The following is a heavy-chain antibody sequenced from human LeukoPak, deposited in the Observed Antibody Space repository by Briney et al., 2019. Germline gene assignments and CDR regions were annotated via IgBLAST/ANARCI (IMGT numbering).Heavy chain of an antibody. Sequence: GGSLRLSCAASGFTFSSYSMNWVRQAPGKGLEWVSSISSSSSYIYYADSVKGRFTISRDNAKNSLYLQMNSLRAEDTAVYYCASCLWFGELYRFDPWRQGTLVTVSS. D-gene: IGHD3-10*01. J-gene: IGHJ5*02. CDR2: ISSSSSYI. CDR1: GFTFSSYS. V-gene: IGHV3-21*01. CDR3: ASCLWFGELYRFDP.